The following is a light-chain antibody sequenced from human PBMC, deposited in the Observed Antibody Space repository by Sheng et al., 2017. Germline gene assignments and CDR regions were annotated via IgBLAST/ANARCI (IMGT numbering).Light chain of an antibody. Sequence: EIVLTQSPATLSLSPGERATLSCRASQSISNYLAWYQQKLGQAPRLLIYDTSNRATGIPARFSGSGSGTDFTLTISSLEPEDFAVYYCQQRSNWPLSFGGGTEVEIK. J-gene: IGKJ4*01. CDR1: QSISNY. CDR3: QQRSNWPLS. V-gene: IGKV3-11*01. CDR2: DTS.